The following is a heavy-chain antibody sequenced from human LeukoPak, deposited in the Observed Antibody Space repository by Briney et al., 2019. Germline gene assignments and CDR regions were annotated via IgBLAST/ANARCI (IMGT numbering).Heavy chain of an antibody. CDR1: GFTFNNYW. D-gene: IGHD1-7*01. CDR3: ASNWNYIRGYGMDV. V-gene: IGHV3-7*01. CDR2: INQDGTEK. J-gene: IGHJ6*02. Sequence: GGSLGLSCAASGFTFNNYWVSWVRQAPGKRLQWVANINQDGTEKHYVDSVRDRFSISRDNAKNSLYLQMNSLRAEDTAVYYCASNWNYIRGYGMDVWGQGTTVTVSS.